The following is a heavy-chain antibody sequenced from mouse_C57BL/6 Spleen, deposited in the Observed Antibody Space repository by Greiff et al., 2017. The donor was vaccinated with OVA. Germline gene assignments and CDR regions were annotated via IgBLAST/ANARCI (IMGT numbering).Heavy chain of an antibody. V-gene: IGHV1-64*01. CDR2: IHTNSGST. Sequence: QVQLQQPGAELVKPGASVKLSCKASGYTFTSYWMHWVKQRPGQGLEWIGMIHTNSGSTNYNEKFKSKATLTVDTSSSTAYMQLSSLTSEDSAVYYCARNVGAMDYWGQGTSVTVSS. CDR1: GYTFTSYW. J-gene: IGHJ4*01. CDR3: ARNVGAMDY.